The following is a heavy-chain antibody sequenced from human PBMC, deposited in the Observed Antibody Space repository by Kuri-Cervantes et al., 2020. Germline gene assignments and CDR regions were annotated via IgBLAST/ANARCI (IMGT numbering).Heavy chain of an antibody. CDR3: ARDGGNSGDLDY. Sequence: GSLRLSCTVPGGSISSFTWSWIRQPAGKGLEWLGRIYINGSSRYNPSFKSRVTFSVDKSKNQFSLQLSSVTPEDTAVYYCARDGGNSGDLDYWGQGTLVTVSS. CDR2: IYINGSS. V-gene: IGHV4-4*07. D-gene: IGHD4-23*01. J-gene: IGHJ4*02. CDR1: GGSISSFT.